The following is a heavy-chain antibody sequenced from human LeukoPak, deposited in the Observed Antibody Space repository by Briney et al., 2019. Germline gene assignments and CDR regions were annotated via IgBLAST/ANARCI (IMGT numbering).Heavy chain of an antibody. D-gene: IGHD1-26*01. J-gene: IGHJ4*02. CDR1: GGSISSYY. Sequence: SETLSLTCTVSGGSISSYYWSWIRQPAGKVLEWIGRIYTSGSTNYNASLKSQVSMSVDTSKNQFSLKLSSVTAADTAVFYCARENSGSYREFDYWGQGTLVTVSS. V-gene: IGHV4-4*07. CDR2: IYTSGST. CDR3: ARENSGSYREFDY.